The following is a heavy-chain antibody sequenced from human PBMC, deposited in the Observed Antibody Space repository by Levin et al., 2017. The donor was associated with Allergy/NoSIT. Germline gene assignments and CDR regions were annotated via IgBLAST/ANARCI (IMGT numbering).Heavy chain of an antibody. CDR2: ISGSGGST. Sequence: AGESLKISCAASGFTFSSYAMSWVRQAPGKGLEWVSAISGSGGSTYYADSVKGRFTISRDNSKNTLYLQMNSLRAEDTAVYYCAAAGPIYAFDIWGQGTMVTVSS. D-gene: IGHD2-21*01. CDR1: GFTFSSYA. V-gene: IGHV3-23*01. J-gene: IGHJ3*02. CDR3: AAAGPIYAFDI.